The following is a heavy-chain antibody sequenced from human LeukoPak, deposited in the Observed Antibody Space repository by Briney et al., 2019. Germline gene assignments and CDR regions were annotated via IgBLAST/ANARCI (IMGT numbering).Heavy chain of an antibody. D-gene: IGHD3-9*01. CDR1: GFTFSSYW. J-gene: IGHJ6*02. CDR2: IKQDGSEK. Sequence: GGSLRLSCAASGFTFSSYWMSWVRQAPGKGLEWVANIKQDGSEKYYVDSVKGRFTISRDNAQNSLYLQMNSLRAEDTAVYYCAREGDILTGPYYYYGMDVWGQGTTVTVSS. CDR3: AREGDILTGPYYYYGMDV. V-gene: IGHV3-7*03.